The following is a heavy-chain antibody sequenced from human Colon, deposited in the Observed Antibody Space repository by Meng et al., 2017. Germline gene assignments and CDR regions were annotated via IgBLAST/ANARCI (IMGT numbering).Heavy chain of an antibody. CDR3: ARVNGDFDEAWFDP. CDR2: IYYTGNT. CDR1: GASVSSDSHY. D-gene: IGHD4-17*01. Sequence: VQLQESVPGLVRPSETLSLTCTVSGASVSSDSHYWSWIRQSPGKGLEWIGYIYYTGNTNYNPSLASRVSMSLDTSKNHFSLHLTSVTAADTAIYYCARVNGDFDEAWFDPWGQGTLVTVSS. V-gene: IGHV4-61*03. J-gene: IGHJ5*02.